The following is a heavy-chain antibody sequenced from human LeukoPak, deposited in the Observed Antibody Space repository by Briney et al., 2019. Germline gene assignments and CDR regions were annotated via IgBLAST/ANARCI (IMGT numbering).Heavy chain of an antibody. Sequence: GGSLRLSCAASGFTFNNYDMTWVRQAAGKGLEWVAGISGSGGITYYADSVKGRFTISRDTSKNTLYLQMNSLRAEDTAVYYCVLRTPMIYFDSWGQGTLVTVSS. CDR1: GFTFNNYD. J-gene: IGHJ4*02. D-gene: IGHD2/OR15-2a*01. CDR3: VLRTPMIYFDS. V-gene: IGHV3-23*01. CDR2: ISGSGGIT.